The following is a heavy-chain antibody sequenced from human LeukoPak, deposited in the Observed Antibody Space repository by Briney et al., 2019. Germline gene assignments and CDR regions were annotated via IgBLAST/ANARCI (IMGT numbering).Heavy chain of an antibody. J-gene: IGHJ4*02. CDR3: ARDKAGYSSGWYTIDY. D-gene: IGHD6-19*01. V-gene: IGHV3-74*01. CDR1: GFTFSSYW. CDR2: INSDGSST. Sequence: GGSLTLSCAASGFTFSSYWMHWVRQAPGKGLVWVSRINSDGSSTSYADSVKGRFTISRDNAKNTLYLQMNSLRAEDTAVYYCARDKAGYSSGWYTIDYWGQGTLVTVSS.